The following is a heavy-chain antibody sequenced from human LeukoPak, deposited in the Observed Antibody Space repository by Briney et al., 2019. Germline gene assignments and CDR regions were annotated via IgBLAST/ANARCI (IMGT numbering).Heavy chain of an antibody. CDR3: ARDSPLYCSGGSCYLDY. D-gene: IGHD2-15*01. J-gene: IGHJ4*02. CDR2: IYSGGST. V-gene: IGHV3-66*01. Sequence: GGSLRLSCAASGFTVSSNYMSWVRQAPGKGLEWVSVIYSGGSTYYADSVKGRFTISRDNSKNTLYLQMNSLRAEDTAVYYCARDSPLYCSGGSCYLDYWGQGTLVTVSS. CDR1: GFTVSSNY.